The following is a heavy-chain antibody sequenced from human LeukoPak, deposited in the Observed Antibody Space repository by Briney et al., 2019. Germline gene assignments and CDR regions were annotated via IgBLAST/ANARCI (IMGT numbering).Heavy chain of an antibody. CDR3: ANNQLLAGSFDY. Sequence: GGSLRLSCAASGFTFSSYAMSWVRQAPGKGLEWVSGISGSGGSTYYADSVKGRFTISRDNSKNTQYLQMNSLRAEDTAVYYCANNQLLAGSFDYWGQGTLVTVSS. V-gene: IGHV3-23*01. CDR1: GFTFSSYA. CDR2: ISGSGGST. D-gene: IGHD6-19*01. J-gene: IGHJ4*02.